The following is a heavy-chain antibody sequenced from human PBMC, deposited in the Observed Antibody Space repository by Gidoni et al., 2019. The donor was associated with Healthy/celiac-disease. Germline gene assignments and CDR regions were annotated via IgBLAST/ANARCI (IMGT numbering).Heavy chain of an antibody. Sequence: QVQLVESGGGVVQPGGSLRLSCAASGFTFSSYAMHWVRQAPGKGLGWVAVISYDGSNKYYADSVKGRFTISRDNSKNTLYLQMNSLRAEDTAVYYCARGNYDILTGATDYWGQGTLVTVSS. J-gene: IGHJ4*02. CDR1: GFTFSSYA. V-gene: IGHV3-30-3*01. CDR3: ARGNYDILTGATDY. D-gene: IGHD3-9*01. CDR2: ISYDGSNK.